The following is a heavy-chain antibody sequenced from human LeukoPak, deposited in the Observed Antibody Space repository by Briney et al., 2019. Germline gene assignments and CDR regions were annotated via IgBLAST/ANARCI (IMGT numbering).Heavy chain of an antibody. J-gene: IGHJ4*02. Sequence: GGSLRLSCAASGFTLSSYGMHWVRQAPGKGLEWVAVISYDGSNKYYADSVKGRFTISRDNSKNTLHLQMNSLRAEDTAVYYCAKVPLVGATLYYFDYWGQGTLVTVSS. CDR1: GFTLSSYG. D-gene: IGHD1-26*01. CDR2: ISYDGSNK. V-gene: IGHV3-30*18. CDR3: AKVPLVGATLYYFDY.